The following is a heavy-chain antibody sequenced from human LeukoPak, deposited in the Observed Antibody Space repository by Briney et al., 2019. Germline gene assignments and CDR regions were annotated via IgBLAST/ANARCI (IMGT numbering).Heavy chain of an antibody. D-gene: IGHD6-13*01. CDR3: ARDPGIAAAGTNFDY. J-gene: IGHJ4*02. Sequence: ASVKVSCKASGYTFTGYYMHWVRQAPGQGLEWMGWINPNSGGTNYEQKFQGRVTMTRDTSISTAYMELSRLRSDDTAVYYCARDPGIAAAGTNFDYWGQGTLVTVSS. V-gene: IGHV1-2*02. CDR2: INPNSGGT. CDR1: GYTFTGYY.